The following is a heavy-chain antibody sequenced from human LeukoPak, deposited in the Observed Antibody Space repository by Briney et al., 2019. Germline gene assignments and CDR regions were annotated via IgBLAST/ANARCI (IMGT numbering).Heavy chain of an antibody. CDR2: ITPIFGTA. Sequence: SVKVSCTASGYTFTSYGISWVRQAPGQGLEWMGGITPIFGTADYAQKFEGLVTITADTSTSTAYMELRSLRSEDTAVYYCARGEGSLPRYYFDYWGQGTLVTVSS. CDR3: ARGEGSLPRYYFDY. CDR1: GYTFTSYG. D-gene: IGHD1-26*01. J-gene: IGHJ4*02. V-gene: IGHV1-69*06.